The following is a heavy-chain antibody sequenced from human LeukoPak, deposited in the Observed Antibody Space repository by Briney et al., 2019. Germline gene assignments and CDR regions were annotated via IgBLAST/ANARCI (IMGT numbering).Heavy chain of an antibody. D-gene: IGHD6-13*01. CDR2: ISSSTSYI. J-gene: IGHJ6*03. CDR3: AREGSSSWYTSYGYYYYMDV. Sequence: GGSLRLSCAASGFTFSSYSMNWVRQAPGKGLEWVSSISSSTSYIYYPDSAKGRFTISRDNAKNSLYLQMNSLRAEDTAVYYCAREGSSSWYTSYGYYYYMDVWGKGTTVTVSS. CDR1: GFTFSSYS. V-gene: IGHV3-21*01.